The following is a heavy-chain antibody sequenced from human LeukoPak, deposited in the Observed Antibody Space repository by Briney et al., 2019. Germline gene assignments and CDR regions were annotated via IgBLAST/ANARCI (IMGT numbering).Heavy chain of an antibody. J-gene: IGHJ3*02. V-gene: IGHV3-30-3*01. CDR2: ISYDGSNK. CDR3: ARAPSTMVRGVTPAAFDI. CDR1: GFTFSSYA. Sequence: PGGSLRLSCAASGFTFSSYAMHWVRQAPGKGLEGVAVISYDGSNKYYADSVKGRFTISRDNSKNTLYLQMNSLRAEDTAVYYCARAPSTMVRGVTPAAFDIWGQGTMVTVSS. D-gene: IGHD3-10*01.